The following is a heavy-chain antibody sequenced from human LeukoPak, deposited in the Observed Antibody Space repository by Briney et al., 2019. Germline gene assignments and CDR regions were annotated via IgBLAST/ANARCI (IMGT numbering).Heavy chain of an antibody. Sequence: SETLSLTRTVSGGSISSGGHYWSWIRQHPGKGLEWIGYIYYSGSTYYNPSLKSRVTISVDTSKNQFSLKLSSVTAADTAVYYCARDRAYYDSSGYYYSPGYYGMDVWGQGTTVTVSS. J-gene: IGHJ6*02. V-gene: IGHV4-31*03. D-gene: IGHD3-22*01. CDR1: GGSISSGGHY. CDR3: ARDRAYYDSSGYYYSPGYYGMDV. CDR2: IYYSGST.